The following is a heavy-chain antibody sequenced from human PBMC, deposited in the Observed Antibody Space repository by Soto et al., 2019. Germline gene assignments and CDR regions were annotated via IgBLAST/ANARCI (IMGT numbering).Heavy chain of an antibody. CDR3: ARDGYYGVTNDPFDI. Sequence: PSETLSLTCTVSGGSISSGDHYWSWIRQPPGKGLEWIGYIYYSGSTYYNPSLKSRLTISVDTSKNQFSLKLSSVTAADTAVYYCARDGYYGVTNDPFDIWGQGTMVTVS. CDR1: GGSISSGDHY. V-gene: IGHV4-30-4*02. J-gene: IGHJ3*02. CDR2: IYYSGST. D-gene: IGHD4-17*01.